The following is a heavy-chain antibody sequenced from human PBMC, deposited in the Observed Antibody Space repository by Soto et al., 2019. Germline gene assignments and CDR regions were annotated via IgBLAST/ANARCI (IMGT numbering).Heavy chain of an antibody. CDR2: IIPIFGTA. CDR3: ASHEGDYCRGGSCYGGGYFDY. D-gene: IGHD2-15*01. Sequence: QVQLVQSGAEVKKPGSSVKVSCKASGGTFSSYAISWVRQAPGQGLEWMGGIIPIFGTANYAQKFQGRVRNTADESTSTGYMELSSLGSEDTAVYYCASHEGDYCRGGSCYGGGYFDYWGQGTLVTVSS. V-gene: IGHV1-69*01. J-gene: IGHJ4*02. CDR1: GGTFSSYA.